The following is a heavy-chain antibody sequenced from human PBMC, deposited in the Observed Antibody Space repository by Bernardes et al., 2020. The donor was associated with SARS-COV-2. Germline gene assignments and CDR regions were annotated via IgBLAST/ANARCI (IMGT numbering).Heavy chain of an antibody. Sequence: GGSLRLSRAASGFTFSSYGMHWVRQAPGKGLEWVAVIWYDGSNKYYADSVKGRFIISRDNSKNTLYLQMNSLRGEDTAVYYCARDLRTEYRSGWPLDYWGQGTLVTVST. J-gene: IGHJ4*02. CDR3: ARDLRTEYRSGWPLDY. CDR1: GFTFSSYG. V-gene: IGHV3-33*01. CDR2: IWYDGSNK. D-gene: IGHD6-19*01.